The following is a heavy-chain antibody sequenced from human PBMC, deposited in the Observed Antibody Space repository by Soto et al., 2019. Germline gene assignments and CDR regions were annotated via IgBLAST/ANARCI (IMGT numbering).Heavy chain of an antibody. Sequence: SETLSLTCTVSGGSISSGDYYWSWIRQPPGKGLEWIGYIYYSGSTYYNPSLKSRVTISVDTSKNQSSLKLSSVTAADTAVYYCARDSFTGYGRWFDPWGQGTLVTVSS. CDR3: ARDSFTGYGRWFDP. V-gene: IGHV4-30-4*01. CDR1: GGSISSGDYY. J-gene: IGHJ5*02. CDR2: IYYSGST. D-gene: IGHD3-9*01.